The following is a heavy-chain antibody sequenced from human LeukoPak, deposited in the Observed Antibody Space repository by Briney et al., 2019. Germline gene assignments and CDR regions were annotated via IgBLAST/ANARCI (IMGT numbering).Heavy chain of an antibody. Sequence: PGGSLRLSCAASGFTFSSYAMHWVRQAPGKGLEWVAVISYDGSNKYYADSVKGRFTISRDNSKNTLYLQMNSLRAEDTAVYYCARDLIPYSSSWSLDYWGQGTLDTVSS. CDR1: GFTFSSYA. CDR2: ISYDGSNK. CDR3: ARDLIPYSSSWSLDY. V-gene: IGHV3-30-3*01. D-gene: IGHD6-13*01. J-gene: IGHJ4*02.